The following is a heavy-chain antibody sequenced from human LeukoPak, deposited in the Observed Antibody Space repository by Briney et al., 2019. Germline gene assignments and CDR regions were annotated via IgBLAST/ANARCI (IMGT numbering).Heavy chain of an antibody. V-gene: IGHV1-2*06. J-gene: IGHJ4*02. Sequence: ASVKVSCKASGYTFTGYYMHWVRQAPGQGLEWMGRINPNSGGTNYAQKFQGRVTMTRDTSISTAYMELSRLRSDDTAVYYCARGNCGGDCYPITPKYWRQGTLVTVSS. CDR3: ARGNCGGDCYPITPKY. D-gene: IGHD2-21*02. CDR2: INPNSGGT. CDR1: GYTFTGYY.